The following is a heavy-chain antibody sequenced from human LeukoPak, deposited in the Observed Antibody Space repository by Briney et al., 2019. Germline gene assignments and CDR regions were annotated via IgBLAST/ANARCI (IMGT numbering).Heavy chain of an antibody. Sequence: SETLSLTCAVYGGSFSGHYWSWIRQPPGKGLEWIGEINHSGSTNYNPSLKSRVTISVDTSKNQFSLKLSSVTAADTAVYYCARGHVSYYYDSSGYLEYWGQGTLVTVSS. J-gene: IGHJ4*02. CDR3: ARGHVSYYYDSSGYLEY. CDR1: GGSFSGHY. D-gene: IGHD3-22*01. CDR2: INHSGST. V-gene: IGHV4-34*01.